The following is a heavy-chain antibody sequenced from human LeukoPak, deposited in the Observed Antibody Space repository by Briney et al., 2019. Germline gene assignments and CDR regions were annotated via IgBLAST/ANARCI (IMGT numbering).Heavy chain of an antibody. CDR1: GGSIINSNW. Sequence: SGTLSLTCAVSGGSIINSNWWSWVRQPPGKGLEWIGEIDHSGSTSYNPSLKSRVTMSVDRSQNQFSLRLSTVTAADTAVYYCARGGAARLHFQNWGQGTLVTVSS. V-gene: IGHV4-4*02. D-gene: IGHD6-6*01. CDR3: ARGGAARLHFQN. CDR2: IDHSGST. J-gene: IGHJ1*01.